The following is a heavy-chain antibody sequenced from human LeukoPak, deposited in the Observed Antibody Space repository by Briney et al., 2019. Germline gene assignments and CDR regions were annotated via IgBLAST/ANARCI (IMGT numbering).Heavy chain of an antibody. Sequence: PGGSLRLSCAASGFTFDDYGMTWVRQAPGKGLEWIGEINHSGSTNYNPSLKSRVTISVDTSKNQFSLKLSSVTAADTAVFYCARLSRGYSYGNDGFDIWGQGTMVIVSS. J-gene: IGHJ3*02. V-gene: IGHV4-34*01. CDR1: GFTFDDYG. CDR3: ARLSRGYSYGNDGFDI. CDR2: INHSGST. D-gene: IGHD5-18*01.